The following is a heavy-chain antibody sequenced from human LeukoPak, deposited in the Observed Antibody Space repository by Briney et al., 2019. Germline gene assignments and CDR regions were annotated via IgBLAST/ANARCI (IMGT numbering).Heavy chain of an antibody. CDR3: ARMEVGATSLDY. D-gene: IGHD1-26*01. J-gene: IGHJ4*02. CDR2: MYHSGST. Sequence: SETLSLTCTVSNYSISSNYYWGWIRQPPGERLEWIVSMYHSGSTYYNPSLRSRVTMSVDTSKNQFSLRLSSVTAADTAMYYCARMEVGATSLDYWGQGTLVTVSS. CDR1: NYSISSNYY. V-gene: IGHV4-38-2*02.